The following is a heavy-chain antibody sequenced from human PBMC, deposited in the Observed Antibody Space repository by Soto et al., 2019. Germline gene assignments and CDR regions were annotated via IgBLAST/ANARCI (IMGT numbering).Heavy chain of an antibody. J-gene: IGHJ4*02. Sequence: SETLSLTCTVSGGSMSSNYWTWIRQSPGKGLEWIGYIYYTGSTKYNPSLQSRVTISLDTSKNQFSLRLTSVTSADTAVYYCARGGRYGDFFVEWGQGSQVTLS. CDR3: ARGGRYGDFFVE. CDR2: IYYTGST. D-gene: IGHD4-17*01. CDR1: GGSMSSNY. V-gene: IGHV4-59*01.